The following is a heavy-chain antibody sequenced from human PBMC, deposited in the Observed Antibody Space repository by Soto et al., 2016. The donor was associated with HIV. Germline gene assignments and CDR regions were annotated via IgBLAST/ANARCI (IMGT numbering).Heavy chain of an antibody. V-gene: IGHV3-11*05. Sequence: VQLVESGGGLVKPGGSLTLSCAASGFTLTDYSMNWIRQAPGKGLEWISSIIYRDSDTYYLGSVKGRFIISRDSAKNSVSLQMNSLRAEDTAVYYCARDPPPTYGSRYGMDVVGPEGPRSPVSS. CDR2: IIYRDSDT. CDR3: ARDPPPTYGSRYGMDV. CDR1: GFTLTDYS. J-gene: IGHJ6*02. D-gene: IGHD6-13*01.